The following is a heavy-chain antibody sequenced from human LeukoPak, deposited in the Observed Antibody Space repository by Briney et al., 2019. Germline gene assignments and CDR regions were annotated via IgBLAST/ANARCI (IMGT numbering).Heavy chain of an antibody. V-gene: IGHV4-59*11. D-gene: IGHD2-2*01. J-gene: IGHJ2*01. CDR1: GGSISSHY. Sequence: PSETLSLTCTVSGGSISSHYWSWIRQPPGMGLEWIGYIYSSGSTNYNPSLKGRVTISVDTSESQFSLKLKSVTAADTAVYYCARLGPATIPNYWYFDFWGRGTLVTVSS. CDR3: ARLGPATIPNYWYFDF. CDR2: IYSSGST.